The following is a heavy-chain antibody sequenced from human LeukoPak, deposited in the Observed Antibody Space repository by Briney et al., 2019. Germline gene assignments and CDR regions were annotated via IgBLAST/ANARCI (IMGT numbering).Heavy chain of an antibody. CDR2: ISSSSSYI. CDR3: ARSRCSSTSCYRTRYFDY. Sequence: GGSLRLSCAASGFTFSSYSMNWVRQGPGKGLEWVSSISSSSSYIYYADSVKGRFTISRDNAKNSLYLQMNSLRAEDTAVYYCARSRCSSTSCYRTRYFDYWGQGTLVTVSS. J-gene: IGHJ4*02. V-gene: IGHV3-21*01. CDR1: GFTFSSYS. D-gene: IGHD2-2*01.